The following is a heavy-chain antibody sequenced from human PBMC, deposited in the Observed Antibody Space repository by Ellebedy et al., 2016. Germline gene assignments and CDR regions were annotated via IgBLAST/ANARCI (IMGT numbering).Heavy chain of an antibody. J-gene: IGHJ4*02. V-gene: IGHV1-18*01. D-gene: IGHD3-16*02. CDR1: GYTFSRYG. CDR3: ARAPYDYIWGTYRPTLDY. CDR2: ISAYSGNT. Sequence: ASVKVSXXASGYTFSRYGISWVRQAPGQGLEWMGWISAYSGNTDYEQRFQGRVTMTTDTSTSTAYMELRSLRSDDTAVYYCARAPYDYIWGTYRPTLDYWGQGTWSPSPQ.